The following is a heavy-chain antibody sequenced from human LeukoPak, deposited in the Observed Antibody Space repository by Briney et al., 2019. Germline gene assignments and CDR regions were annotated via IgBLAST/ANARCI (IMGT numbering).Heavy chain of an antibody. V-gene: IGHV1-69*04. J-gene: IGHJ4*02. CDR2: IIPILGIA. CDR3: ARDEIVAGTRGFY. CDR1: GGTFSSYA. Sequence: GASVKVSCKASGGTFSSYAISWVRQAPGQGLEWMGRIIPILGIANYAQKFQGRVTITADKSTSTAYMELSSLRSEDTAVYYCARDEIVAGTRGFYWGQGTLVTVSS. D-gene: IGHD5-12*01.